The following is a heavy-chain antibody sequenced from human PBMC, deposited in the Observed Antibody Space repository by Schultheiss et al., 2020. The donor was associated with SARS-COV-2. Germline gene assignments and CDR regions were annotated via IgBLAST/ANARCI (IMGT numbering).Heavy chain of an antibody. CDR1: GFTFSSYA. J-gene: IGHJ4*02. CDR3: ARGQPIWGYFDY. Sequence: GGSLRLSCAASGFTFSSYAMHWVRQAPGKGLEWVAVISYDGSNKYYADSVKGRFTISRDNAKNSLYLQMNSLRAEDTAVYYCARGQPIWGYFDYWGQGTLVTVSS. V-gene: IGHV3-30*04. D-gene: IGHD3-16*01. CDR2: ISYDGSNK.